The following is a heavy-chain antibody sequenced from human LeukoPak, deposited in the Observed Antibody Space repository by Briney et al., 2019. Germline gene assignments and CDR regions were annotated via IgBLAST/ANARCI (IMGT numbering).Heavy chain of an antibody. Sequence: ASVKVSCKASGYTFTSYGISWVRQAPGQGLEWMGWISAYNGNTNYAQKLQGRVTMTTDTSTSTAYMELRSLRSDDTAVYYCARGGATYYYGSGSPDYWGQGTLVTVSS. V-gene: IGHV1-18*01. J-gene: IGHJ4*02. CDR3: ARGGATYYYGSGSPDY. CDR2: ISAYNGNT. CDR1: GYTFTSYG. D-gene: IGHD3-10*01.